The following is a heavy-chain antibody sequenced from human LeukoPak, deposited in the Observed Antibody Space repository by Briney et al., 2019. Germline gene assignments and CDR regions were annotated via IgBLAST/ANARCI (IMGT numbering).Heavy chain of an antibody. Sequence: ASVKVSCKASGGTFSSYAISWVRQAPGQGLEWMGGIIPIFGTANYAQKFQGRVTITADKSTSTAYMELSSLRSEDPAVYYCATRNKDIVVDDSPVMDVWGKGTTVTVSS. D-gene: IGHD2-15*01. J-gene: IGHJ6*04. CDR1: GGTFSSYA. CDR3: ATRNKDIVVDDSPVMDV. CDR2: IIPIFGTA. V-gene: IGHV1-69*06.